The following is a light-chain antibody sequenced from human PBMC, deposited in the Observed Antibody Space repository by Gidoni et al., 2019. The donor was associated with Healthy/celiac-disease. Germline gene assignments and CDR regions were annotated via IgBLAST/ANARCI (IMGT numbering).Light chain of an antibody. V-gene: IGKV3-15*01. CDR2: GAS. CDR3: QQYNNWSPIT. J-gene: IGKJ5*01. CDR1: QTIGSN. Sequence: IVMTQSPATLSVSPGERATLSCRASQTIGSNLAWYQQKPGQAPRLLIYGASTRATGIPARFSGSGSGTEFTLTISSLQSEDFAVYYCQQYNNWSPITFGQGTRLEIK.